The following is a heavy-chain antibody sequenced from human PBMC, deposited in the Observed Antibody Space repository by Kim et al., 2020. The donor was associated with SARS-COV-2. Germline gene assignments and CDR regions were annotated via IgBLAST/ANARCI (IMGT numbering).Heavy chain of an antibody. J-gene: IGHJ5*02. CDR1: GFTVSSDY. Sequence: GGSLRLSCAVFGFTVSSDYMTWVRQAPGKGLEWVSTMYSGGGGTFYADSVKGRFTISRDSSKNTLHLQINNLRVEDTAVYYCARHDWFEPWGQGTLVTVS. V-gene: IGHV3-66*04. CDR3: ARHDWFEP. CDR2: MYSGGGGT.